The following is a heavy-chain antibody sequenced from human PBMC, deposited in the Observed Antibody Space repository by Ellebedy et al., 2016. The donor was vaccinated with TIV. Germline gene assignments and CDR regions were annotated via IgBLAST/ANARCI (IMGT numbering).Heavy chain of an antibody. CDR2: TYYRSKWNN. D-gene: IGHD3-10*01. Sequence: SETLSLTCVISGDSVSTDIGWHWIRQSPSRGLEWLGRTYYRSKWNNDYAVSLKSRITINPDTSKNLFSLQLNSVTPEDTAVYYCARGWFGSSMGVWGQGTTVTVSS. CDR3: ARGWFGSSMGV. CDR1: GDSVSTDIG. V-gene: IGHV6-1*01. J-gene: IGHJ6*02.